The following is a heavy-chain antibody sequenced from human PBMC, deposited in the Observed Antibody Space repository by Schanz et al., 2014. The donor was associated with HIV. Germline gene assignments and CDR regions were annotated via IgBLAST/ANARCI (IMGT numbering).Heavy chain of an antibody. Sequence: QVQLVQSGAEVKKPGSSVTVSCKASGGIFSYHAINWVRQAPGQGLEWMGWINPNSGGTNYAQKFQGRVTMTRDTSTSTVYMDLRNLRFEDSAVYYCARERMATGGFDVWGQGTTVTVSS. CDR3: ARERMATGGFDV. J-gene: IGHJ6*02. V-gene: IGHV1-2*02. D-gene: IGHD2-15*01. CDR2: INPNSGGT. CDR1: GGIFSYHA.